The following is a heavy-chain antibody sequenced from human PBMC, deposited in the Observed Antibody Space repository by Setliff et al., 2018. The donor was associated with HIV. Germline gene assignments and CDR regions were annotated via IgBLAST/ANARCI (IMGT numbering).Heavy chain of an antibody. D-gene: IGHD1-26*01. J-gene: IGHJ2*01. CDR1: GGSISSGSHY. V-gene: IGHV4-61*02. CDR3: ARAAYSGTYLWEPATDL. Sequence: SETLSLTCTVSGGSISSGSHYWSWIRQPAGKGLEWIGLIYTSGRTNYNPSLKSRVTISIDTSKNQFSLKLSSVTAADTAVYYCARAAYSGTYLWEPATDLWGRGTLVTVSS. CDR2: IYTSGRT.